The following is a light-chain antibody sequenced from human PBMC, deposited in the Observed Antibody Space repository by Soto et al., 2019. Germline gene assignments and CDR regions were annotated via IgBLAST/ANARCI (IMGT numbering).Light chain of an antibody. CDR3: QQYDSWPQT. CDR1: QSVTGTN. V-gene: IGKV3-20*01. J-gene: IGKJ1*01. Sequence: EIVLTQSPGTLSLSPGEGATLSCRASQSVTGTNLAWYQQRPGQAPRLLIYDAVRRATGIPDRFSGSGSGTEFTLTISSLQSEDFAVYYCQQYDSWPQTFGQGTKVDIK. CDR2: DAV.